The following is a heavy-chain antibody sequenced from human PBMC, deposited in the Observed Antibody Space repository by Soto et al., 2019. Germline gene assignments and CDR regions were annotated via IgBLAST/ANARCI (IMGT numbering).Heavy chain of an antibody. D-gene: IGHD5-18*01. J-gene: IGHJ4*02. V-gene: IGHV3-30*18. Sequence: QVQLVESGGGVVQPGRSLRLSCAASGFTFSSYGMHWVRQAPGKGLDWVAVISYDGSNKYYADSVKGRFTISRDNSKNPLYLQMNILRAEDTAVYYCAKDSARGYIYGVDPKSHDYWGQGTLVTVSS. CDR1: GFTFSSYG. CDR3: AKDSARGYIYGVDPKSHDY. CDR2: ISYDGSNK.